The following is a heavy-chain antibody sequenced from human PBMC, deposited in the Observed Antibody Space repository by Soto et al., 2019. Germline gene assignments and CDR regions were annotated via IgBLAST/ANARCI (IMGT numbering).Heavy chain of an antibody. CDR2: SIPILGTA. CDR1: GGTFNNYP. CDR3: ARGRRYSGDDHYYYFDMDV. V-gene: IGHV1-69*13. D-gene: IGHD5-12*01. J-gene: IGHJ6*02. Sequence: SVKVSCKASGGTFNNYPITWVRQAPGEGLEWMGGSIPILGTANYAQKFQGRVTISVDESTSTAYMELSSLRSEDTAVYYCARGRRYSGDDHYYYFDMDVWGQGTTVTVSS.